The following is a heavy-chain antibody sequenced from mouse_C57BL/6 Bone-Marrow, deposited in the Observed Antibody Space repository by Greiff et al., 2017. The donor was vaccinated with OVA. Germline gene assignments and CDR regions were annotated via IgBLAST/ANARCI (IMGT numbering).Heavy chain of an antibody. CDR1: GFTFSSYG. V-gene: IGHV5-6*01. D-gene: IGHD1-1*01. CDR2: ISSGGSYT. Sequence: EVQLVESGGDLVKPGGSLKLSCAASGFTFSSYGMSWVRQTPDKRLEWVATISSGGSYTYYPDSVKGRFTISRDNAKNTLYLQMSSLKSEDTAMYYCARPSLTTVVSHWYFDVWGTGTTVTVSS. J-gene: IGHJ1*03. CDR3: ARPSLTTVVSHWYFDV.